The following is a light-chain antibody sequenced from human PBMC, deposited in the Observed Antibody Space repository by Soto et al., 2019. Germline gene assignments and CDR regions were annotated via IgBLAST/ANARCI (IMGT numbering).Light chain of an antibody. Sequence: QSVLTQPPSVSAAPGQKVTISCSGNSSNIGSNDVSWYQQLPGKAPKLLIYENSQRPSGIPDRFSGSKSVTSATLGITGLKTGDEADYYCGTWDSSLIALFGTGTKVTVL. V-gene: IGLV1-51*02. CDR3: GTWDSSLIAL. CDR2: ENS. CDR1: SSNIGSND. J-gene: IGLJ1*01.